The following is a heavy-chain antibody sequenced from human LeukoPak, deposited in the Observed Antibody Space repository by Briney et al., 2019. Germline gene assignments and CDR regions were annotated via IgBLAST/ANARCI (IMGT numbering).Heavy chain of an antibody. CDR2: ISWNSGSI. D-gene: IGHD1-26*01. CDR3: AKDCDGAGGSPSYGMDV. V-gene: IGHV3-9*01. J-gene: IGHJ6*02. Sequence: GRSLRLSCAASGFTFDDYAMHWVRQAPGKGLEWVSGISWNSGSIGYADSVKGRFTISRDNAKNSLYLQMNSLRAEDTALYYCAKDCDGAGGSPSYGMDVWGQGTTVTVSS. CDR1: GFTFDDYA.